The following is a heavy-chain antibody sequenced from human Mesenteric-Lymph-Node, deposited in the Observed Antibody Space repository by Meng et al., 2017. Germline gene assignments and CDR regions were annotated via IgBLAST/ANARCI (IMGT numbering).Heavy chain of an antibody. CDR1: GFTFSSYE. CDR2: ISSRGSTI. V-gene: IGHV3-48*03. CDR3: ARDRSRGVAGTGGY. Sequence: GESLKISCEASGFTFSSYEMNWVRQAPGKGLEWVSYISSRGSTIYYADSVKGRSTIPRDNAKNSLYLQMNSLRAENTALYYCARDRSRGVAGTGGYWGQGTLVTVSS. J-gene: IGHJ4*02. D-gene: IGHD6-19*01.